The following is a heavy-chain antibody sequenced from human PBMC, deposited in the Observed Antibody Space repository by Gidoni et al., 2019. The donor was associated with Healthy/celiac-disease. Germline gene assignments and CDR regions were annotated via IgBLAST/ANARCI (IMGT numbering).Heavy chain of an antibody. CDR1: GGSISSYY. J-gene: IGHJ4*02. D-gene: IGHD4-17*01. Sequence: VKPSETLSLPCTVSGGSISSYYWSWIRQPPGKGLEWIGYIYYSGSTNYNPSLKSRVTISVDTSKNQFSLKLSSVTAADTAVYYCARHEGGDYGFYPYWGQGTLVTVSS. CDR3: ARHEGGDYGFYPY. CDR2: IYYSGST. V-gene: IGHV4-59*08.